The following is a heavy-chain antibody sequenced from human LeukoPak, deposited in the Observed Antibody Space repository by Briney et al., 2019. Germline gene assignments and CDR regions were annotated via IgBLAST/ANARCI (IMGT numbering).Heavy chain of an antibody. Sequence: ASVTVSCKASGYTVNAYYMHWVRQARGQGLEWMGWINPNGGGTNYAQKFQGRVTMTRDTSISTAYMELSRLRSDDTAVYYCARNNPFDYWGQGTLVTVSS. CDR3: ARNNPFDY. J-gene: IGHJ4*02. D-gene: IGHD1-14*01. CDR2: INPNGGGT. CDR1: GYTVNAYY. V-gene: IGHV1-2*02.